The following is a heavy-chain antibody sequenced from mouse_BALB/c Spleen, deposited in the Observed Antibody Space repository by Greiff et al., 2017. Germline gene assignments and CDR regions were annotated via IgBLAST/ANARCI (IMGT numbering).Heavy chain of an antibody. D-gene: IGHD2-3*01. CDR3: AREDGKRAMDY. CDR1: GFSLTSYG. CDR2: IWAGGST. V-gene: IGHV2-9*02. J-gene: IGHJ4*01. Sequence: VKLQESGPGLVAPSQSLSITCTVSGFSLTSYGVHWVRQPPGKGLEWLGVIWAGGSTNYNSALMSRLSISKDNSKSQVFLKMNSLQTDDTAMYYCAREDGKRAMDYWGQGTSVTVSS.